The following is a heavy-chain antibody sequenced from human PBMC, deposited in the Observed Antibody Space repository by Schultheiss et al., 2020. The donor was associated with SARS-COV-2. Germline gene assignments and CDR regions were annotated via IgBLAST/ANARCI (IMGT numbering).Heavy chain of an antibody. J-gene: IGHJ4*02. V-gene: IGHV3-33*08. CDR2: IWYDGSNK. Sequence: GESLKISCAASGFTFSSYGMHWVRQAPGKGLEWVAVIWYDGSNKYYADSVKGRFSISRDNSKNTLYLHMNNVRPEDAAMYYCARDMVPGPHGDYFDYWGQGTLVTVSS. D-gene: IGHD4/OR15-4a*01. CDR1: GFTFSSYG. CDR3: ARDMVPGPHGDYFDY.